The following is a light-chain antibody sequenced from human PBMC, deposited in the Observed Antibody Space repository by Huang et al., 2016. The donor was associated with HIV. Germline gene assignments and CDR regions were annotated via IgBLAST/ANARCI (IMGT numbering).Light chain of an antibody. V-gene: IGKV1-39*01. J-gene: IGKJ1*01. CDR1: QSISSH. Sequence: DIQMTQSPSSLSASIGDRVTITCRASQSISSHLNWYQQKPGKAPKLLIDGACKLQTGVPSRFSGSGSGTDFTLAISSLQPEDVATYYCQQSYDARTFGQGTKVEI. CDR3: QQSYDART. CDR2: GAC.